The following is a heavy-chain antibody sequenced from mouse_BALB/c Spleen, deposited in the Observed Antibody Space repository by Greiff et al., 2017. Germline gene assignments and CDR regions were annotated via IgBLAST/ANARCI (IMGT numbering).Heavy chain of an antibody. D-gene: IGHD4-1*01. CDR1: GYAFSSYW. CDR2: IYPGDGDT. CDR3: ARLGPDY. J-gene: IGHJ2*01. V-gene: IGHV1-80*01. Sequence: VQVVESGAELVRPGSSVKISCKASGYAFSSYWMNWVKQRPGQGLEWIGQIYPGDGDTNYNGKFKGKATLTADKSSSTAYMQLSSLTSEDSAVYFCARLGPDYWGQGTTLTVSS.